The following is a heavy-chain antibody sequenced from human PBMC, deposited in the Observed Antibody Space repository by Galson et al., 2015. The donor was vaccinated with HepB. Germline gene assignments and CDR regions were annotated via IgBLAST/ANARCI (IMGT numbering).Heavy chain of an antibody. D-gene: IGHD1-26*01. CDR2: INQDGSEK. V-gene: IGHV3-7*03. J-gene: IGHJ4*02. CDR1: GFTFSSDW. CDR3: ARNRGISD. Sequence: SLRLSCAGSGFTFSSDWMNWVRQAPGKGLEWAANINQDGSEKYYVDSAKGRFTISRDNAKNSLYLQMNNLRAEDTAVYYCARNRGISDWGQGTLVTVSS.